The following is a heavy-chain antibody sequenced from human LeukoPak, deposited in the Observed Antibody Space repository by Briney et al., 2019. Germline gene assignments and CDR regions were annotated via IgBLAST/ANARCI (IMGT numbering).Heavy chain of an antibody. CDR1: GFTFSSYS. D-gene: IGHD3-10*01. V-gene: IGHV3-23*01. CDR3: ATLQGFGELFAPFDY. J-gene: IGHJ4*02. CDR2: ISGSGGST. Sequence: GGSLRLSCAASGFTFSSYSMNWVRQAPGKGLEWVSAISGSGGSTYYADSVKGRFTISRDNSKNTLYPQMNSLRAEDTAVYYCATLQGFGELFAPFDYWGQGTLVTVSS.